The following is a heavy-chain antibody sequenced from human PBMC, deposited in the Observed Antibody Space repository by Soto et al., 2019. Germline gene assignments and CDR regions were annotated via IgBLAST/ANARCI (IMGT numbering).Heavy chain of an antibody. CDR2: INTDGSIT. D-gene: IGHD3-10*01. CDR3: AKDGGQGGSAY. Sequence: PGGSLRLSCAASGLIFSNYKMHWVRQAPGKGLVWVSRINTDGSITDYADSVKGRFTVSRDNPKNTLYLQMNSLRAEDTAVYYCAKDGGQGGSAYWGQGTLVTVSS. CDR1: GLIFSNYK. J-gene: IGHJ4*02. V-gene: IGHV3-74*01.